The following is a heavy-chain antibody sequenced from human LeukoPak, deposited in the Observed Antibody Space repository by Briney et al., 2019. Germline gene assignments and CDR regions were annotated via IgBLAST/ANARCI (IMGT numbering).Heavy chain of an antibody. CDR2: IYSGGGT. Sequence: GGSLRLSCATSGFTVSSNHMSWVRQAPGKGLEWVSLIYSGGGTYYADSVKGRFTISRDNSKNTLYLQMNSLRAEDRAVYYCARGSGDNYGIDYWGQRTLVTVSS. CDR3: ARGSGDNYGIDY. CDR1: GFTVSSNH. V-gene: IGHV3-53*01. D-gene: IGHD5-24*01. J-gene: IGHJ4*02.